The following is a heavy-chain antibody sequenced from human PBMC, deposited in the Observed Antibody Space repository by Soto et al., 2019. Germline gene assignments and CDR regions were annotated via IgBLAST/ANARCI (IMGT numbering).Heavy chain of an antibody. J-gene: IGHJ4*02. D-gene: IGHD6-19*01. CDR2: IWYDGSNK. CDR1: GFTFSSYG. Sequence: GGSLRLSCAASGFTFSSYGMHWVRQAPGKGLEWVAVIWYDGSNKYYAESVKGRFTISRDNSKNTLYLQMNSLRAEDTAVYYCARDSHVGSGWQLTADYWGQGTLVTVTS. CDR3: ARDSHVGSGWQLTADY. V-gene: IGHV3-33*01.